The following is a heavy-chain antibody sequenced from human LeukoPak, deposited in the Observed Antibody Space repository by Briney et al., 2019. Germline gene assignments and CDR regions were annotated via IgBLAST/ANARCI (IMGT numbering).Heavy chain of an antibody. Sequence: SVKVSCKVSGYTLTELSMHWVRQAPGQGLEWMGGIIPIFGRANYAQKFQGRVTITADESTSTAYMELSSLRSEDTAVYYCARDRAGDYWGQGTLVTVSS. CDR1: GYTLTELS. V-gene: IGHV1-69*13. CDR3: ARDRAGDY. J-gene: IGHJ4*02. CDR2: IIPIFGRA.